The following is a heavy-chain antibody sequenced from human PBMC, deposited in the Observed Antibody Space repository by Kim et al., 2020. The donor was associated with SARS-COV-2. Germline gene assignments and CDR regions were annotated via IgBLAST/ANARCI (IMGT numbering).Heavy chain of an antibody. CDR2: ISGSGGST. CDR3: AKDAFPQRSYGYLFDY. J-gene: IGHJ4*02. CDR1: GFTFSSYA. D-gene: IGHD5-18*01. V-gene: IGHV3-23*01. Sequence: GGSLRLSCAASGFTFSSYAMSWVRQAPGKGLEWVSAISGSGGSTYYADSVKGRFTISRDNSKNTLYLQMNSLRAEDTAVYYCAKDAFPQRSYGYLFDYWGPGTLVTVSS.